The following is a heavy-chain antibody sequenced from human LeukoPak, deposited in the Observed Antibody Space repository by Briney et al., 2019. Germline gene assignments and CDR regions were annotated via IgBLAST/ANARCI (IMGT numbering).Heavy chain of an antibody. V-gene: IGHV4-30-2*01. D-gene: IGHD3-22*01. CDR3: ARAHYYDSSGYEGSYYFDY. CDR1: GGSISSGGYS. Sequence: SSETLSLTCAVSGGSISSGGYSWSWIRQPPGKGLEWIGYIYHSGSTYYNPSLKSRVTISVDRSKDQFSLKLSSVTAADTAVYYCARAHYYDSSGYEGSYYFDYWGQGTLVTVSS. J-gene: IGHJ4*02. CDR2: IYHSGST.